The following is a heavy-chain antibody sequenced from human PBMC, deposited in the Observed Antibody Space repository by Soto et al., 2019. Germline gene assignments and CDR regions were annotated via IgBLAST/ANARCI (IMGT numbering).Heavy chain of an antibody. V-gene: IGHV5-10-1*01. CDR3: ARLREYCSSTSCGPFDP. CDR1: GYSFTSYW. CDR2: IDPSDSYT. J-gene: IGHJ5*02. Sequence: GESLKISGKGSGYSFTSYWISWVRQMPGKGLEWMGRIDPSDSYTNYSPSFQGHVTISADKSISTAYLQWSSLKASDTAMYYCARLREYCSSTSCGPFDPWGQGTLVTVSS. D-gene: IGHD2-2*01.